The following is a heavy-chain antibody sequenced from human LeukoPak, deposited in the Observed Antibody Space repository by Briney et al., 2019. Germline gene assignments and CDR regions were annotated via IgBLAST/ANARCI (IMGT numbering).Heavy chain of an antibody. CDR3: ARGGVAPVPEN. V-gene: IGHV3-11*06. Sequence: GRFTISRDNAKNSLYLQMSSLRAEDTAVYYCARGGVAPVPENWGQGTLVTVSS. D-gene: IGHD2-2*01. J-gene: IGHJ4*02.